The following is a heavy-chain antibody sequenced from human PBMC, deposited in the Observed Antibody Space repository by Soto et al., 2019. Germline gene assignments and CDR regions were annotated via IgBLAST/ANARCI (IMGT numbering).Heavy chain of an antibody. CDR3: ARDPHEFWTSYWFDP. J-gene: IGHJ5*02. D-gene: IGHD3-3*01. Sequence: ASVKVSCKASGYTFTSYGISWVRQAPVQGLEWMGWISAYNGNTNYAQKLQGRVTMTTDTSTSTAYMELRSLRSDDTAIYYCARDPHEFWTSYWFDPWGQGTPVTSPQ. CDR1: GYTFTSYG. V-gene: IGHV1-18*01. CDR2: ISAYNGNT.